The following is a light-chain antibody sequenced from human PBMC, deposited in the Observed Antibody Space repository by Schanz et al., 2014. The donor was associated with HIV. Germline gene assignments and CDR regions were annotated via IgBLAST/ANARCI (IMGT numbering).Light chain of an antibody. V-gene: IGLV1-44*01. Sequence: QSVLTQPPSASGTPGQRVTISCSGSSSNITINAVNWYQQLPGTAPKLLIYATYNRPSGVPDRFSGSSSGTSASLAISGLQSEDEADYYCTTWDDSLNGWVFGGGTKLTVL. CDR1: SSNITINA. J-gene: IGLJ3*02. CDR3: TTWDDSLNGWV. CDR2: ATY.